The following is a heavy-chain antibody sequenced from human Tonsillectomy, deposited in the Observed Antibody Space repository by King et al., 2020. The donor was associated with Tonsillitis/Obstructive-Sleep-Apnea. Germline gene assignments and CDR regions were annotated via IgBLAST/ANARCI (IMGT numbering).Heavy chain of an antibody. Sequence: QVTLKESGPALVKPTQTLTLTCTFSGFSLSTSGMCVSWIRQPPGKALEWLARIDWDDDKYYSTSLKTRLTISKDTSKNQVVLIMTNMDPVDTATYYCARTPLEWFPSLYFDCWGQGTLVTVSS. CDR2: IDWDDDK. D-gene: IGHD3-3*01. J-gene: IGHJ4*02. V-gene: IGHV2-70*15. CDR1: GFSLSTSGMC. CDR3: ARTPLEWFPSLYFDC.